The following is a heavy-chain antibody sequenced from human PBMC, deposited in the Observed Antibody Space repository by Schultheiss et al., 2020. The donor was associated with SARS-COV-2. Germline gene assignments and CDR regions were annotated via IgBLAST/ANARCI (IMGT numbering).Heavy chain of an antibody. CDR2: ISSSSSYI. CDR1: GFTFSSYS. D-gene: IGHD1-26*01. V-gene: IGHV3-21*01. Sequence: GGSLRLSCAASGFTFSSYSMNWVRQAPGKGLEWVSSISSSSSYIYYADSVKGRFTISRDNAKNSLYLQMNSLRAEDTAVYYCARDDGSYPQFGYWGQGTLVTVSS. CDR3: ARDDGSYPQFGY. J-gene: IGHJ4*02.